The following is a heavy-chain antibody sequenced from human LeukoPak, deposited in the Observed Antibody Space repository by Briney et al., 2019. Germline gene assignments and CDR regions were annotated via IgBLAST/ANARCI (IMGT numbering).Heavy chain of an antibody. V-gene: IGHV3-23*01. CDR2: ISGSGGST. J-gene: IGHJ4*02. CDR3: AKNFGGNFDTYYFDY. Sequence: GGSLRLSCAASGFTFSSYAMSWVRQAPGKGLEWVSAISGSGGSTYYADSVKGRFTISGDNSKNTLYLQMNSLRAEDTAVYYCAKNFGGNFDTYYFDYWGQGTLVTVSS. D-gene: IGHD4-23*01. CDR1: GFTFSSYA.